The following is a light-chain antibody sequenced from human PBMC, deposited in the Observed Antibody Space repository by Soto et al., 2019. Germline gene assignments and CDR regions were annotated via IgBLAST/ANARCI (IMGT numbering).Light chain of an antibody. Sequence: EIVMTQSPATLSVSPGERATLSCRASQSVDSNLAWYQQKPGQAPRRLIYGASTRATGIPARFSGSGSGTEFTLTISSLQFEDFAVYYCQQYNNWPTFGPGTKVDI. J-gene: IGKJ3*01. V-gene: IGKV3-15*01. CDR1: QSVDSN. CDR3: QQYNNWPT. CDR2: GAS.